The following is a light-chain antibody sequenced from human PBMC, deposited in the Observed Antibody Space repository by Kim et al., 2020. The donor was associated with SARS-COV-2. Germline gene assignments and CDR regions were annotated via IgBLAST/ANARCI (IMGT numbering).Light chain of an antibody. CDR1: SSDVGGYNY. J-gene: IGLJ3*02. CDR2: DVS. Sequence: GQSITISCTGTSSDVGGYNYVSWYQQHPGKAPKVMIYDVSNRPSGVSNRFSGSKSGNTASLTISGLQAEDEADYYCSSYTSNSAWVFGGGTKLTVL. V-gene: IGLV2-14*04. CDR3: SSYTSNSAWV.